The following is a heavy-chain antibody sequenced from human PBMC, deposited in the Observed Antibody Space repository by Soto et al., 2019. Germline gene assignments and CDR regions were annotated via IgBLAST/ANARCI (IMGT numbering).Heavy chain of an antibody. V-gene: IGHV3-74*01. CDR3: EKGEVTQGIDY. D-gene: IGHD2-21*02. CDR1: GFTFSRYW. CDR2: INSDGSST. Sequence: GGSLRLSCAASGFTFSRYWMHWVRQAPGKGLVWVSHINSDGSSTSYADSVKGRFTISRDNAKNTLYLQMNSLRAEDTAVYYCEKGEVTQGIDYWGQGNLVTVSS. J-gene: IGHJ4*02.